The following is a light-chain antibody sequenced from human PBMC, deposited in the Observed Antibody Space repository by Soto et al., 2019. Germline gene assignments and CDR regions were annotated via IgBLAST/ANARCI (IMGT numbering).Light chain of an antibody. J-gene: IGKJ2*01. CDR1: QSVTSSH. CDR3: QHYGSSPREVT. CDR2: RAS. Sequence: EIVLTQSADTLSLSPGERATLSCRASQSVTSSHVAWYQQRPGQAPRLLIYRASNRATGIPDRFSCSGSGTDFTLTISRLEPEDSAVYYCQHYGSSPREVTFGQGTKLEI. V-gene: IGKV3-20*01.